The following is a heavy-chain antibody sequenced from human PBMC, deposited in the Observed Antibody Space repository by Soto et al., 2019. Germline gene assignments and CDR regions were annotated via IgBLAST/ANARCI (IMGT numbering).Heavy chain of an antibody. V-gene: IGHV3-33*01. D-gene: IGHD1-7*01. Sequence: QVQLVESGGGVVQPGRSLRLSCAASGFTFSSYGMHWVRQAPGKGLEWVAVIWYDGSNKYYADSVKGRFTISRDNSKNTRYMQMNSLRAEDTAVYYCAREGTGTTMDYWGQGTLVTVSS. J-gene: IGHJ4*02. CDR2: IWYDGSNK. CDR1: GFTFSSYG. CDR3: AREGTGTTMDY.